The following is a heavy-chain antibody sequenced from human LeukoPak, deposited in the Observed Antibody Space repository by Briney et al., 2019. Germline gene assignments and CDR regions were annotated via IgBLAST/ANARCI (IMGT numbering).Heavy chain of an antibody. CDR3: ARGTAAAGTGSSGYWDY. CDR2: INPNSGGT. D-gene: IGHD6-13*01. CDR1: GYTFTGYY. J-gene: IGHJ4*02. V-gene: IGHV1-2*02. Sequence: ASVKVSCKASGYTFTGYYMHWVRQAPGQGLEWMGWINPNSGGTNYAQKFQGRVTMTRDTSISTAYMELSRLRSDDTAVYYCARGTAAAGTGSSGYWDYWGQGTLVTVSS.